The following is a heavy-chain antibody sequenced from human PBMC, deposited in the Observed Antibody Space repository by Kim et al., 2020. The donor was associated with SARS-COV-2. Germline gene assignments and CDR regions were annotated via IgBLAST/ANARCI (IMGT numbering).Heavy chain of an antibody. Sequence: GGSLRLSCAASGFTFSSYSMNWVRQAPGKGLEWVSSISSSSSYIYYADSVKGRFTISRDNAKNSLYLQMNSLRAEDTAVYYCARSDWMGGIAVAGIFDYWGQGTLVTVSS. J-gene: IGHJ4*02. D-gene: IGHD6-19*01. CDR3: ARSDWMGGIAVAGIFDY. CDR1: GFTFSSYS. CDR2: ISSSSSYI. V-gene: IGHV3-21*01.